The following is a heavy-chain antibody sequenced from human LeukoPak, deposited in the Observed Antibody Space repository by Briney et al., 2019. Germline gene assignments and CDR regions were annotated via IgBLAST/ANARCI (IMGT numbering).Heavy chain of an antibody. D-gene: IGHD4-17*01. CDR3: ARGHYGLDY. CDR1: GFTISVHY. J-gene: IGHJ4*02. CDR2: IRSGDSSI. Sequence: GGSLRLSCAASGFTISVHYMSWIRQAPGKGLEWVSYIRSGDSSIYYADSVKGRFTISRDNAKNSLCLQIRRQRTEGTAVYYCARGHYGLDYWGQGTLVTVSS. V-gene: IGHV3-11*01.